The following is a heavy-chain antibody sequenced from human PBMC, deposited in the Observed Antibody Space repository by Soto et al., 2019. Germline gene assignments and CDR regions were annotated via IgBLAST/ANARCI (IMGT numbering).Heavy chain of an antibody. CDR3: ARSSRYYDFWSGYYYVY. J-gene: IGHJ4*02. CDR1: GRSFSRYY. D-gene: IGHD3-3*01. Sequence: ASETLSLTCAVYGRSFSRYYWSWIRQPPGKGLEWIGEINHSGSTNYNPSLKSRVTISVDTSKNQFSLKLSSVTAADTAVYYCARSSRYYDFWSGYYYVYWGQGTLVTVSS. CDR2: INHSGST. V-gene: IGHV4-34*01.